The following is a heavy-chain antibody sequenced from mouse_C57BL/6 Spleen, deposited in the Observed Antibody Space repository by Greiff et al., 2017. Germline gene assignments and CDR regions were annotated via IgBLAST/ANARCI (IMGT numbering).Heavy chain of an antibody. CDR2: ISSGSSTI. CDR3: ARELGGYFDY. J-gene: IGHJ2*01. Sequence: EVHLVESGGGLVKPGGSLKLSCAASGFTFSDYGMHWVRQAPEKGLEWVAYISSGSSTIYYADTVKGRFTISRDNAKNTLFLQMTRLRSEDTAMYYCARELGGYFDYWGQGTTLTVSS. CDR1: GFTFSDYG. V-gene: IGHV5-17*01. D-gene: IGHD4-1*01.